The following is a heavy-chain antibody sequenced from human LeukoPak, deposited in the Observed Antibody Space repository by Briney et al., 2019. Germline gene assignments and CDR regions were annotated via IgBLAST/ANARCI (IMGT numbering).Heavy chain of an antibody. CDR2: IIPIFGTP. CDR3: ARVPGIAVAGTTNWFDP. D-gene: IGHD6-19*01. Sequence: SVKVSCKASGGTFSSYAISWVRQAPGQGLEWMGGIIPIFGTPNYAQKFQGRVTITADESTSTAYMELSSLRSEDTAVYYCARVPGIAVAGTTNWFDPWGQGTLVTVSS. J-gene: IGHJ5*02. CDR1: GGTFSSYA. V-gene: IGHV1-69*01.